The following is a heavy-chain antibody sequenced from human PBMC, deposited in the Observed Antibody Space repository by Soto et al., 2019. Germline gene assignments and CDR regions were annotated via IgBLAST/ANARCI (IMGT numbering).Heavy chain of an antibody. CDR3: ASEERAMVTFIGY. Sequence: QVQLVESGGGLVKPGGSLRLSCAASGFTFSDYYMSWIRQAPGKGLEWVSYISSSSSYTNYADSVKGRFTISRDNAKNSLYLQMNSLRAEDTAVYYCASEERAMVTFIGYWGQGTLVTVSS. D-gene: IGHD5-18*01. J-gene: IGHJ4*02. CDR1: GFTFSDYY. V-gene: IGHV3-11*05. CDR2: ISSSSSYT.